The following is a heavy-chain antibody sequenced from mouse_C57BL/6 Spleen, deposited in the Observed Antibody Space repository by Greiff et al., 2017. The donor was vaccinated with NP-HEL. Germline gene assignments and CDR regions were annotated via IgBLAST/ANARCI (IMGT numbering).Heavy chain of an antibody. D-gene: IGHD2-12*01. V-gene: IGHV14-4*01. CDR2: IDPENGDT. CDR3: TTEELRQRFAY. J-gene: IGHJ3*01. CDR1: GFNIKDDY. Sequence: VQLKESGAELVRPGASVKLSCTASGFNIKDDYMHWVKQRPEQGLEWIGWIDPENGDTEYASKFQGKATITADTSSNTAYLQLSSLTSEDTAVDYCTTEELRQRFAYWGQGTLVTVSA.